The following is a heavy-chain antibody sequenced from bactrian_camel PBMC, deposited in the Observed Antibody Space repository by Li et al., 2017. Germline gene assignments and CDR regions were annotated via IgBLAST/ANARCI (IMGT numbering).Heavy chain of an antibody. CDR2: IVSGGGGT. CDR3: VSGTND. D-gene: IGHD4*01. V-gene: IGHV3S25*01. CDR1: GFTFGNYW. Sequence: QLVESGGGLVQPGGSLRLSCVASGFTFGNYWMYWVRQAPGKGLEWVSTIVSGGGGTYYADSVKGRFTISRDSAKNTVYLQMNSLKPEDTAVYYCVSGTNDWGQGTQVTVS. J-gene: IGHJ4*01.